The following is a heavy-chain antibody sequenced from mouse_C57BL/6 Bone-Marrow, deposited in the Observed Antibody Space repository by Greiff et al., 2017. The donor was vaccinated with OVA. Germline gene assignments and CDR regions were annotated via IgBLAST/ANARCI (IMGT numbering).Heavy chain of an antibody. D-gene: IGHD2-4*01. J-gene: IGHJ1*03. V-gene: IGHV1-59*01. Sequence: QVQLQQPGAELVRPGTSVTLSCKASGYTFTSYWMHWVKQRPGQGLEWIGVIDPSDSYTNYNQKFKGKATLTVDTSSSTAYMQLSSLTSEDSAVYYCARRDYDSWYFDVWGTGTTVTVSS. CDR1: GYTFTSYW. CDR3: ARRDYDSWYFDV. CDR2: IDPSDSYT.